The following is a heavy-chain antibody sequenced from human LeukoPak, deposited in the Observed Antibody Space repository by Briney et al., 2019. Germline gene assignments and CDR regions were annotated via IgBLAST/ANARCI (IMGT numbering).Heavy chain of an antibody. V-gene: IGHV1-2*02. J-gene: IGHJ4*02. CDR3: ARDRGISMIATDFDY. D-gene: IGHD3-22*01. CDR1: GYTFTTNY. Sequence: ASVKVSCKASGYTFTTNYIHWVRQAPGQGLEWMGWINPNGGGTSYAQKFQGRVTMTRDTSISTAYMELSRLRSDDTAVYYCARDRGISMIATDFDYWGQGTLVIVSS. CDR2: INPNGGGT.